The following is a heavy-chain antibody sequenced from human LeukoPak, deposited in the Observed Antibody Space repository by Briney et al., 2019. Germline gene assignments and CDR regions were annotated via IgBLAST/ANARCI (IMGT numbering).Heavy chain of an antibody. V-gene: IGHV1-46*01. D-gene: IGHD1-26*01. CDR2: INPSGGST. Sequence: GASVKVSCKASGYTFTNYFMHWVRQAPGQGLEWMGIINPSGGSTIYAQKFQGRVTMTEDTSTDTAYMELSSLRSEDTAVYYCATGIVGALPDPYYFDYWGQGTLVTVSS. CDR1: GYTFTNYF. CDR3: ATGIVGALPDPYYFDY. J-gene: IGHJ4*02.